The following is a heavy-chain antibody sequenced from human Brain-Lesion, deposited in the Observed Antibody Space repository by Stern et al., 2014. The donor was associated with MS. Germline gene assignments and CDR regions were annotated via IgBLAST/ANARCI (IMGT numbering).Heavy chain of an antibody. Sequence: QLVESGAEVKKPGASVKVSCKASGYTFTDYFMPWVRQAPGHGLEWLGWLNPYSGDTKYAQKFQGWVTMTRDTSISTAYMELSSLRSDDTAVYYCARVPGGVFGGMDVWGQGTTVT. CDR3: ARVPGGVFGGMDV. D-gene: IGHD4-23*01. CDR2: LNPYSGDT. V-gene: IGHV1-2*04. J-gene: IGHJ6*02. CDR1: GYTFTDYF.